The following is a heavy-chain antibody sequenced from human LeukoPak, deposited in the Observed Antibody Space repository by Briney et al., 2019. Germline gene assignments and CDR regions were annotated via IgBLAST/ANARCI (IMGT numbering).Heavy chain of an antibody. D-gene: IGHD4-17*01. V-gene: IGHV1-3*01. CDR2: INAGNGNT. J-gene: IGHJ3*02. CDR1: GYTFTSYA. Sequence: ASVKVSCKASGYTFTSYAMHWVRQAPGQRLEWMGWINAGNGNTKYSQKFQGRVTITRDTSASTAYMELSSLRSEDTAVYYCARDRDGDYAFDIWGQGTMVTVSS. CDR3: ARDRDGDYAFDI.